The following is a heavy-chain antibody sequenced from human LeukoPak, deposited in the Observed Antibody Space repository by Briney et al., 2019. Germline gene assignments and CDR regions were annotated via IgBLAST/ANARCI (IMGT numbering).Heavy chain of an antibody. V-gene: IGHV4-4*07. CDR2: IYTSGST. CDR3: ARVGYYGSGSLNWFDP. D-gene: IGHD3-10*01. CDR1: GGSISSYY. Sequence: SETLSLTCTVSGGSISSYYWSWIRQPAGKGLEWIGRIYTSGSTNYNPSLKSRVTMSVDTSKDQFSLKLSSVTAADTAVYYCARVGYYGSGSLNWFDPWGQGTLVTVSS. J-gene: IGHJ5*02.